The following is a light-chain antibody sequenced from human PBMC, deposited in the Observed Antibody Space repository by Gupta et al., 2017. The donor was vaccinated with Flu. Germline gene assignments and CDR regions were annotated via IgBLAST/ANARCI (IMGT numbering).Light chain of an antibody. CDR2: DSS. CDR1: QDIRSY. Sequence: DIQMAQSPSSLSASVGDRVTITCQASQDIRSYLNWYQQTPGKPPKLLIYDSSNLQPGVPSRSSGSGSGTDFTLTITSVQPEDAATFYCQQYETLVTFGHGTKVHV. CDR3: QQYETLVT. J-gene: IGKJ3*01. V-gene: IGKV1-33*01.